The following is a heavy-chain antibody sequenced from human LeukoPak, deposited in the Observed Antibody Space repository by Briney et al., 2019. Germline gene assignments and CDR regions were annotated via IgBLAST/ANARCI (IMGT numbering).Heavy chain of an antibody. D-gene: IGHD5-18*01. CDR3: ARGRYIYGEPQYYFDY. V-gene: IGHV4-59*12. CDR1: GGSISSYY. J-gene: IGHJ4*02. CDR2: LYYSGTT. Sequence: KPSETLSLTCTVSGGSISSYYWSWIRQPPGKGLEWIGYLYYSGTTNYNPSLNSRVTISVDTSKNQFSLKLSSVTAADTAVYYCARGRYIYGEPQYYFDYWGQGTLVTVSS.